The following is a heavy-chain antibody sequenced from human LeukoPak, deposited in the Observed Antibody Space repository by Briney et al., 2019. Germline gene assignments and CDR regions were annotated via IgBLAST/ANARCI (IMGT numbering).Heavy chain of an antibody. J-gene: IGHJ4*02. CDR2: INPSSGGT. Sequence: GASVKLSCKTSGFTFTGYYIHWVRQAPGQRPEWLGWINPSSGGTDYAQKFQGRLTMTRDTSISTAYMELRSLRSDDTAVYYCARDGRTGRGFDYWGQGTLVTVSS. V-gene: IGHV1-2*02. CDR3: ARDGRTGRGFDY. CDR1: GFTFTGYY.